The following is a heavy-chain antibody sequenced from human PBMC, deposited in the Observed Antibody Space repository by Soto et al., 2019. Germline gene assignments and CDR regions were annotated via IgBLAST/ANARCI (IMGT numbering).Heavy chain of an antibody. Sequence: GGSLRLSCAASGFTFSSYAMHWVRQAPGKGLEYVSAISSNGGSTYYANSVKGRFTISRDNSKNTLYLQMGSLRAEDMAVYYCARVPTRGSSWYYFDYWGQGTLVTVSS. D-gene: IGHD6-13*01. V-gene: IGHV3-64*01. CDR1: GFTFSSYA. J-gene: IGHJ4*02. CDR2: ISSNGGST. CDR3: ARVPTRGSSWYYFDY.